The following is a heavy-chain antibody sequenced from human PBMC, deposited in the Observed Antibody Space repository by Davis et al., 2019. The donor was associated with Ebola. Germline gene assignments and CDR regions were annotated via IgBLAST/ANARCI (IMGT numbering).Heavy chain of an antibody. D-gene: IGHD5-24*01. Sequence: PGGSLRLSCAASGFTFSSYAMSWVRQAPGKGLEWVSGITSNGVTTYYADSVRGRFTISRDNAKNLLYLQLNSLRDEDTALYYCAKDAEDGSGNWFFDFRGRGALVTVSS. J-gene: IGHJ2*01. CDR1: GFTFSSYA. CDR2: ITSNGVTT. V-gene: IGHV3-23*01. CDR3: AKDAEDGSGNWFFDF.